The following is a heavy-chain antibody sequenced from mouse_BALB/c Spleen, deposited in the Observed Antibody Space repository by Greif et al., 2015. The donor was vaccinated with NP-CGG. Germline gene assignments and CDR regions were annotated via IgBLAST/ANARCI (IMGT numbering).Heavy chain of an antibody. V-gene: IGHV5-6-3*01. J-gene: IGHJ3*01. Sequence: DVKLVESGGGLVQPGGSLKLSCAASGFTFSSYGMSWVRQTSDKRLELVATINSNGGSTYYPDSVKGRFTISRDNAKNTLYLQMSSLKSEDTAMYYCARDRSFAYWGQGTLVTVSA. CDR2: INSNGGST. CDR3: ARDRSFAY. CDR1: GFTFSSYG.